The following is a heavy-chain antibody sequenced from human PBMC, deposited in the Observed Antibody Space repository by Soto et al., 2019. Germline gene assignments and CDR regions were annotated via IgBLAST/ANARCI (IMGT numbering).Heavy chain of an antibody. V-gene: IGHV3-23*01. J-gene: IGHJ4*02. D-gene: IGHD3-22*01. CDR1: GFTFSRYA. Sequence: GGSLRLSCAASGFTFSRYAMSWVRQAPGKGLEWVSAISGSGGGTYYADSVKGRFTISRDNSKNTLYLQMNSLRAEDTAVYYCAKGPTYYYDSSGYFDYWGQGTLVTVSS. CDR3: AKGPTYYYDSSGYFDY. CDR2: ISGSGGGT.